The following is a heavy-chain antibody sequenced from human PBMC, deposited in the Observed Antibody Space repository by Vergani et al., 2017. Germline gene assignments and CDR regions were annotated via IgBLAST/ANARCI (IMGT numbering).Heavy chain of an antibody. CDR2: IYTSGST. CDR3: ARRVVVVAAQAGDAFDI. Sequence: QVQLQESGPGLVKPSQTLSLTCTVSGGSISSGSYYWSWIRQPAGKGLEWIGRIYTSGSTNYNPSLKSRVTISVDTSKNQFSLKLSSVTAADTAVYYCARRVVVVAAQAGDAFDIWGQGTMVTVSS. CDR1: GGSISSGSYY. V-gene: IGHV4-61*02. D-gene: IGHD2-15*01. J-gene: IGHJ3*02.